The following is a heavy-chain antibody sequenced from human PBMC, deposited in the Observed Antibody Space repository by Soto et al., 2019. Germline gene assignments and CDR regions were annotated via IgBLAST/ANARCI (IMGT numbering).Heavy chain of an antibody. CDR2: INPSDGGT. V-gene: IGHV1-46*03. Sequence: ASVKVSCKASGYTFTSYRMHWVRQAPGQGLEWMGVINPSDGGTAYPQRFQGRVTMTRDTSTSTVYMELSSLTSEDRAMYHCARAQAWDIHDYWGQGTLVTVS. D-gene: IGHD1-26*01. J-gene: IGHJ4*02. CDR3: ARAQAWDIHDY. CDR1: GYTFTSYR.